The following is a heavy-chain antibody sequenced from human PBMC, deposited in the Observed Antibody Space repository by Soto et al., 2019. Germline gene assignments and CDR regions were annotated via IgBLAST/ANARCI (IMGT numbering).Heavy chain of an antibody. D-gene: IGHD2-2*01. CDR1: GFTFSRYW. Sequence: EVQLVESGGGLVQPGGSLRLSCAASGFTFSRYWMSWVRQAPGKGLEWVANIKQDGSEKYYVDSVKGRFTISRDNAKNSLYLQMNSLRAEDTAVYYCARAGSTGWYCMDVWGQGTTVTVSS. V-gene: IGHV3-7*01. J-gene: IGHJ6*02. CDR2: IKQDGSEK. CDR3: ARAGSTGWYCMDV.